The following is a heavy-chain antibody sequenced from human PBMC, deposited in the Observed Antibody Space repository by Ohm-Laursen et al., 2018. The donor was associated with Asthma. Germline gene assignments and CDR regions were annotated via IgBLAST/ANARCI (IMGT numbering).Heavy chain of an antibody. CDR1: GFAFSTYA. CDR2: ISYDGNNK. CDR3: ARDPSKLLPLDY. J-gene: IGHJ4*02. V-gene: IGHV3-30-3*01. Sequence: SLRLSCAASGFAFSTYAMHWVRQAPGKGLEWVAFISYDGNNKLYADSVKGRFTISRDSSKNTVYLQMNSLRSEDTAVYYCARDPSKLLPLDYWGQGTLVTVSS. D-gene: IGHD2-15*01.